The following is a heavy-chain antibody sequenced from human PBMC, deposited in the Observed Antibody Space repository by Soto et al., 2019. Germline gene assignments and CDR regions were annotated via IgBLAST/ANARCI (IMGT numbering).Heavy chain of an antibody. Sequence: QVQLQQWGAGLLKPSETLSLTCAVYGKSLSGYYWSWVRQPPGKALEWIGEINHSGNTNYNPSFESRVTISVDTSKNQLFLNLSSVTAADTAMYYCARHHVRGRTIAGAAEFWGQGTLVTVAS. V-gene: IGHV4-34*01. CDR1: GKSLSGYY. D-gene: IGHD1-26*01. J-gene: IGHJ4*02. CDR3: ARHHVRGRTIAGAAEF. CDR2: INHSGNT.